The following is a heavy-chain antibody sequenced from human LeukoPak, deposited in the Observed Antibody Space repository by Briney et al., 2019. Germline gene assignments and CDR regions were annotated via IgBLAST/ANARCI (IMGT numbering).Heavy chain of an antibody. CDR3: AQDPLPYDFWSGYWKDY. CDR1: GFTFSSYA. J-gene: IGHJ4*02. V-gene: IGHV3-23*01. Sequence: GGSLRLSXAASGFTFSSYAMSWVRQAPGKGLEWVSAISGSGGSTYYADSVKGRFTISRDNSKNTLYLQMNSLRAEDTAVYYCAQDPLPYDFWSGYWKDYWGQGTLVTVSS. CDR2: ISGSGGST. D-gene: IGHD3-3*01.